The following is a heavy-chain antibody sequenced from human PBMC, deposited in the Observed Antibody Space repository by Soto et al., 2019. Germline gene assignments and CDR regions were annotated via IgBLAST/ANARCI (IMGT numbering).Heavy chain of an antibody. Sequence: SVKVSCKASGGSFSSYAISWVRQAPGQGLEWMGGIIPIFGTANYAQKFQGRVTMTRDTSTSTVYMELSSLRSEDTAVYYCASFVCSGGSCYPRSFGMDVWGQGTTVTVSS. D-gene: IGHD2-15*01. CDR2: IIPIFGTA. V-gene: IGHV1-69*05. CDR1: GGSFSSYA. J-gene: IGHJ6*02. CDR3: ASFVCSGGSCYPRSFGMDV.